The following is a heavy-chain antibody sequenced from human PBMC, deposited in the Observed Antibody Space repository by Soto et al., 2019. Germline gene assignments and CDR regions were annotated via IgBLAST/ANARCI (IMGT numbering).Heavy chain of an antibody. CDR2: ISWNSGSI. J-gene: IGHJ2*01. D-gene: IGHD3-3*01. CDR1: GFTFDDYA. CDR3: AKDQGPQRFSKCWYFDP. Sequence: EVQLVESGGGLVQPGRSLRLSCAASGFTFDDYAMHWVRQAPGKGLEWVSGISWNSGSIGYADSVKCRFTISRDNAKNSLYLQMNSLRAEDTALYYCAKDQGPQRFSKCWYFDPWGRGTLVTVS. V-gene: IGHV3-9*01.